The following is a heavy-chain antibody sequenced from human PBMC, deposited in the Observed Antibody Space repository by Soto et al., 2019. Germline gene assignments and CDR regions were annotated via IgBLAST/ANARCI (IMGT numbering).Heavy chain of an antibody. D-gene: IGHD6-19*01. CDR2: ISYDGSNK. CDR3: AKDRGWLAERYYYGMDV. J-gene: IGHJ6*02. V-gene: IGHV3-30*18. CDR1: GFTFSSYG. Sequence: QVQLVESGGGVVQPGRSLRLSCAASGFTFSSYGMHWVRQAPGKGLEWVAVISYDGSNKYYADSVKGRFTISRDNSKNALYLQMNSLRAEDTAVYYCAKDRGWLAERYYYGMDVWVQGTTVTVSS.